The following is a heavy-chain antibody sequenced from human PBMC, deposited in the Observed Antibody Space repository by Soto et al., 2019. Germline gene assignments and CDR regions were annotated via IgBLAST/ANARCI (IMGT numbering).Heavy chain of an antibody. D-gene: IGHD2-15*01. CDR1: GYTFTSYG. CDR2: INPIIGTA. V-gene: IGHV1-69*13. J-gene: IGHJ6*02. CDR3: ARDCRYCSGGSCYCYYGMDV. Sequence: ASVKVSCKASGYTFTSYGFSWVRQAPGQGLEWMGWINPIIGTANYAQKFQGRVMITADESTSTAYMELSSLRSEDTAVYYCARDCRYCSGGSCYCYYGMDVWGQGTTVTVSS.